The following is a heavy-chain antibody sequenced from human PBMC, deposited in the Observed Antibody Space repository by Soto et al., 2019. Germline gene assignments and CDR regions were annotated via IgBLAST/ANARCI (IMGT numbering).Heavy chain of an antibody. V-gene: IGHV3-30-3*01. CDR2: ISYDGSNK. CDR3: ARGDYYGSGSYYFVYYYGMDV. CDR1: GFTFSNYE. J-gene: IGHJ6*02. D-gene: IGHD3-10*01. Sequence: GGSLRLSCAASGFTFSNYEMHWVRQAPGKGLEYVAVISYDGSNKYYADSVKGRFTISRDNSKNTLYLQMSSLRAEDTAVYYCARGDYYGSGSYYFVYYYGMDVWGQGTTVTVSS.